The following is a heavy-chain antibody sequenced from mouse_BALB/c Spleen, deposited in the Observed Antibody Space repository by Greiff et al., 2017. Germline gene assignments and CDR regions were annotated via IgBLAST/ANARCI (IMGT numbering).Heavy chain of an antibody. D-gene: IGHD1-1*01. Sequence: DLVKPGASVKLSCKASGYTFTSYWINWIKQRPGQGLEWIGRIAPGSGSTYYNEMFKGKATLTVDTSSSTAYIQLSSLSSEDSAVYFWVITTVVAPRRFWGAGTTVTVSS. V-gene: IGHV1S41*01. J-gene: IGHJ1*01. CDR3: VITTVVAPRRF. CDR2: IAPGSGST. CDR1: GYTFTSYW.